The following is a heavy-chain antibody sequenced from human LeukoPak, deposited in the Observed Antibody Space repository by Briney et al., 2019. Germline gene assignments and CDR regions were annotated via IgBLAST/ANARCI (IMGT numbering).Heavy chain of an antibody. D-gene: IGHD3-22*01. J-gene: IGHJ3*02. V-gene: IGHV4-59*01. CDR2: IYYSGST. CDR3: ARVDSQDAFDI. Sequence: SETLSLTCTVSGGSIRSYFWSWIRQPPGKGLEWIGYIYYSGSTNYNPSLKSRVTISVDTSKNQFSLKLSSVTAADTAVYYCARVDSQDAFDIWGQGAMVTVSS. CDR1: GGSIRSYF.